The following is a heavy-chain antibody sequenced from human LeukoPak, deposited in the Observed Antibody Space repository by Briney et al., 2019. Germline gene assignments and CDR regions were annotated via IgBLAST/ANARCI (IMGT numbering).Heavy chain of an antibody. CDR1: GFTFSSYS. D-gene: IGHD3-22*01. J-gene: IGHJ5*02. Sequence: GGSLRLSCAASGFTFSSYSMNWVRHAPGKGLEWVSYISSSSSTIYYADSVKGRFTISRDNAKTSLYLQMNSLRAEDTAVYYCARDLYYDSSGYYSNWFDPWGQGTLVTVSP. CDR3: ARDLYYDSSGYYSNWFDP. V-gene: IGHV3-48*04. CDR2: ISSSSSTI.